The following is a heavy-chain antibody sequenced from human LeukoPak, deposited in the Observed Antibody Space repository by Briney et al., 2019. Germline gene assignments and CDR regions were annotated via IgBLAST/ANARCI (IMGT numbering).Heavy chain of an antibody. CDR1: GFTFSDYY. V-gene: IGHV3-11*04. CDR2: ISSSGSTI. D-gene: IGHD2-2*02. J-gene: IGHJ6*03. CDR3: ARYTNTWYYFHMDV. Sequence: GGSLRLSCAASGFTFSDYYMSWIRQAPGKGLEWVSCISSSGSTIYYADSVKGRFTISRDNAKNSLYLQMNSLRAEDTAVYYCARYTNTWYYFHMDVWGKGTTVTVSS.